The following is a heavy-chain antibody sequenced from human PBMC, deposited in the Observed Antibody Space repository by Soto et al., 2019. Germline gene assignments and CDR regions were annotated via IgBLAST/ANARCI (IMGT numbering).Heavy chain of an antibody. CDR1: GYIFTNFY. Sequence: QVQLVQPGAEVKKPGASVKFSCKASGYIFTNFYIHWVRQAPGQGLEWIGIISPNGGSTNYAQNFQRRDTMTRDTSTSKVYMDLSSLRSEDTAVYYCTRGLASGGYWGQGTLITVSS. J-gene: IGHJ4*02. V-gene: IGHV1-46*03. CDR2: ISPNGGST. CDR3: TRGLASGGY. D-gene: IGHD6-6*01.